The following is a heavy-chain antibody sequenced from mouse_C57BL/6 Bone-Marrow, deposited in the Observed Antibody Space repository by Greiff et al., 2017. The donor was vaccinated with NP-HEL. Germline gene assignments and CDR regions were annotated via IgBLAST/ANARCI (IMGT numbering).Heavy chain of an antibody. CDR3: ARNYGSCYYYAMDY. CDR1: GYTFTSYG. J-gene: IGHJ4*01. CDR2: IYPRSGNT. V-gene: IGHV1-81*01. D-gene: IGHD1-1*01. Sequence: QVQLQQSGAELARPGASVKLSCKASGYTFTSYGISWVKQRTGQGLEWIGEIYPRSGNTYYNEKFKGKATLTADKSSSTAYMELRSLTSEDSAVYFCARNYGSCYYYAMDYWGQGTSVTVSS.